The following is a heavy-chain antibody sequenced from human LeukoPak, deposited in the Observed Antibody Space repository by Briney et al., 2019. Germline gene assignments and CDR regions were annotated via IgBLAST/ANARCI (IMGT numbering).Heavy chain of an antibody. D-gene: IGHD5-12*01. CDR3: ARGGYSFDY. Sequence: GSLRLSCAASGFSLSGYWMSWVRQAPGKGLEWVARLHADGNEKYFVDSVKGRFTVSRDNAKSSLYLQMNSLRVEDTAVYYCARGGYSFDYLGQGTLVTVSS. CDR2: LHADGNEK. J-gene: IGHJ4*02. CDR1: GFSLSGYW. V-gene: IGHV3-7*01.